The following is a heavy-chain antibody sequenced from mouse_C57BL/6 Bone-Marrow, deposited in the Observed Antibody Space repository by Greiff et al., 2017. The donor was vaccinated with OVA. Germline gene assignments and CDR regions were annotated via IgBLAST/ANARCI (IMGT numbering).Heavy chain of an antibody. CDR3: ARWGYGNYVWFAY. J-gene: IGHJ3*01. Sequence: VQLKESGPVLVKPGASVKMSCKASGYTFTDYYMNWVKQSHGKSLEWIGVINPYNGGTSYNQKFKGKATLTVDKSSSTAYMELNSLTSEDSAVYYCARWGYGNYVWFAYWGQGTLVTVSA. CDR2: INPYNGGT. CDR1: GYTFTDYY. D-gene: IGHD2-1*01. V-gene: IGHV1-19*01.